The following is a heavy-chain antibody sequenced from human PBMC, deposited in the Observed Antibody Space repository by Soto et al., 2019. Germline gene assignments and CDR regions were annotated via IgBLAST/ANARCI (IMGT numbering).Heavy chain of an antibody. V-gene: IGHV3-66*01. D-gene: IGHD4-17*01. Sequence: EVQLVESGGGLVQPGGSLRLSCVASGFTVSSNYMSWVRQAPGKGLEWVSIIYSGGSTYYADSVKGRFTISRDNSKNTLYLQMTSLRVDDTAVYYCARGRTVTVTKDYWGQGTLVTASS. J-gene: IGHJ4*02. CDR1: GFTVSSNY. CDR2: IYSGGST. CDR3: ARGRTVTVTKDY.